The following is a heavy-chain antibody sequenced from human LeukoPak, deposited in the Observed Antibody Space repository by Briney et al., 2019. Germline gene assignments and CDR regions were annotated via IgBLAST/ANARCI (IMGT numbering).Heavy chain of an antibody. CDR1: GFTFSTYW. V-gene: IGHV3-23*01. D-gene: IGHD3-22*01. CDR2: ISGSGGST. Sequence: GGSLRLSCAASGFTFSTYWMTWVRQAPGKGLEWVSAISGSGGSTYYADSVKGRFTISRDNSKNTLYLQMNSLRAEDTAVYYCAKGGITMIVVVIQYYFDYWGQGTLVTVSS. CDR3: AKGGITMIVVVIQYYFDY. J-gene: IGHJ4*02.